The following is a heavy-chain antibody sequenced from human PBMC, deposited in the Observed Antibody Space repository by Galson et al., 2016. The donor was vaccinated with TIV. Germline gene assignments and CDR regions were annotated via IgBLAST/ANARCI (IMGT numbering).Heavy chain of an antibody. J-gene: IGHJ6*02. CDR3: AKEGGTWFDSYHYGMDV. V-gene: IGHV3-30*18. Sequence: SLRLSCAASEFTFSSYAMHWVRQTPGKGLEWVAVISYDGSDEYYADSVKGRFTISRDNSKSTLYLQMNSLRIEDTAVYYCAKEGGTWFDSYHYGMDVWGQGTTVIVSS. D-gene: IGHD3-10*01. CDR2: ISYDGSDE. CDR1: EFTFSSYA.